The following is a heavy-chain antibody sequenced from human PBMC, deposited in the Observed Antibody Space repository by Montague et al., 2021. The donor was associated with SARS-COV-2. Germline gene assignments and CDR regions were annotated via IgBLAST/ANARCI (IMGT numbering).Heavy chain of an antibody. J-gene: IGHJ4*02. CDR1: GFSLKTPGMC. D-gene: IGHD1-26*01. V-gene: IGHV2-70*11. CDR2: IDWDGDK. Sequence: PALVKPTQTVTLTCTFSGFSLKTPGMCVSWIRQPPGKALEWLARIDWDGDKDFSTSLKTRLTVSRDTSKNQVVLTMTNMEPGDTATYYCARTSPYSGSYKKFDYWGQGVLVTVSS. CDR3: ARTSPYSGSYKKFDY.